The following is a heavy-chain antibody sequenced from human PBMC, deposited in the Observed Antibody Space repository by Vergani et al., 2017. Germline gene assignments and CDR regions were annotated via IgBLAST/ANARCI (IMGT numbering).Heavy chain of an antibody. V-gene: IGHV4-39*07. J-gene: IGHJ5*02. D-gene: IGHD2-15*01. CDR3: ARVLLGIRGADR. CDR2: IFYSGTS. Sequence: QLQLQESGPRLLKPSETLSLSCTVSGASVTTDNYYWGCLRHSPGPCLEWVGNIFYSGTSYYSPSLKNRVSISIDTSKNQFSLKVTSVTAADTAVYYCARVLLGIRGADRWGQGTLVTVSS. CDR1: GASVTTDNYY.